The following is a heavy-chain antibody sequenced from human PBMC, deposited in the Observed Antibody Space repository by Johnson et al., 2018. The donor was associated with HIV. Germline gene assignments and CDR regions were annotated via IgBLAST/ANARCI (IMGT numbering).Heavy chain of an antibody. CDR3: AKERDSYGYGGGFDI. V-gene: IGHV3-NL1*01. Sequence: QVQLVESGGGVVQPGRSLRLSCAASGFAFSSYALHWVRQAPGKGLEWVSVIYSGGSTYYADSVKGRFTISRDNSKNTLYRQMNSLRAEDTAGYYCAKERDSYGYGGGFDIWGQGTMVTVSS. CDR2: IYSGGST. D-gene: IGHD5-18*01. CDR1: GFAFSSYA. J-gene: IGHJ3*02.